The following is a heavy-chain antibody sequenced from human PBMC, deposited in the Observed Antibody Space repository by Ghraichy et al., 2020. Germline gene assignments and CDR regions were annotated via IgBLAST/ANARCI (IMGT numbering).Heavy chain of an antibody. CDR1: GFTFSSYG. J-gene: IGHJ3*02. Sequence: LSLTCAASGFTFSSYGMHWVRQAPGKGLEWVAVIWYDGSNKYYADSVKGRFTISRDNSKNTLYLQMNSLRAEDTAVYYCARDNGGNSVFAFDIWGQGTMVTVSS. D-gene: IGHD4-23*01. V-gene: IGHV3-33*01. CDR3: ARDNGGNSVFAFDI. CDR2: IWYDGSNK.